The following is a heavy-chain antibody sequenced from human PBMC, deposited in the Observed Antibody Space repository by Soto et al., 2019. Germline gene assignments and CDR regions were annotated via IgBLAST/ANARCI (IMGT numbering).Heavy chain of an antibody. V-gene: IGHV3-23*01. CDR2: ITATSRTR. Sequence: LRLSCKASGFTFASYAMSWVRQAPGKGLEWVSAITATSRTRYYADSVGGRFTISRDNSENTLYLQMNGLRPEDTAVYYCTKHRGGPPYHFAMDVWGQETTVTVSS. J-gene: IGHJ6*02. D-gene: IGHD2-15*01. CDR1: GFTFASYA. CDR3: TKHRGGPPYHFAMDV.